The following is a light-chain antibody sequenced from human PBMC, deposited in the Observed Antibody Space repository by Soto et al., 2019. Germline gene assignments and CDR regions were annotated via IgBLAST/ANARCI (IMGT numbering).Light chain of an antibody. Sequence: EMVLTQTPGTLSLSPGERATLSCRASQSVSSSYLAWYEQKPGQAPRLLIYDASSRATGIPDRFSGSGSGTDFTLTISRLEPEDFAVYYCHQYGISPWTFGQGTKVDIK. CDR3: HQYGISPWT. CDR1: QSVSSSY. J-gene: IGKJ1*01. V-gene: IGKV3-20*01. CDR2: DAS.